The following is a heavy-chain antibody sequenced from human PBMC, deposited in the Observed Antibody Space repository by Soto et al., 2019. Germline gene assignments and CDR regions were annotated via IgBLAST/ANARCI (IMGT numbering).Heavy chain of an antibody. Sequence: XXTLSLACAVSGGSISSSNLWTWVRQPPGKGLEWIGEIYHGGSTNYNPSLKSRVTISVDKSKNQFSLRLSSVTPADTAVYYCARSPRSIAAGGIDYWGQGILVTVSS. CDR3: ARSPRSIAAGGIDY. CDR1: GGSISSSNL. J-gene: IGHJ4*02. D-gene: IGHD6-13*01. V-gene: IGHV4-4*02. CDR2: IYHGGST.